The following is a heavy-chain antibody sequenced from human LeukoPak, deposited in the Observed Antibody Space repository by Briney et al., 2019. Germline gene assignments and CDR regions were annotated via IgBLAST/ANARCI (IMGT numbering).Heavy chain of an antibody. CDR3: AKAHRAGWNDDQGDY. J-gene: IGHJ4*02. V-gene: IGHV3-23*01. CDR2: ISGSGGST. D-gene: IGHD1-1*01. CDR1: GFTFSSYA. Sequence: GGSLRLSCAASGFTFSSYAMSWVRQAPGKGLEWVSTISGSGGSTYYADSVKGRFTISRDNSKNTLYLQMNSLRAEDTAVYYCAKAHRAGWNDDQGDYWGQGTLVTVSS.